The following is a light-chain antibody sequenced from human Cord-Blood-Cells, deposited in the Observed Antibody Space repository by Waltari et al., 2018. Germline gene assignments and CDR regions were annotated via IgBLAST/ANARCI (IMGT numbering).Light chain of an antibody. CDR1: SSDVGGYNY. CDR3: SSYAGSNIVV. Sequence: QSALTQPPSASGSPGPSVTISCPGTSSDVGGYNYVSWYQQHPGKAPKLMIYEVSKRPSGVPDRFSGSKSGNTASLTVSGLQAEDEADYYCSSYAGSNIVVFGGGTKLTVL. CDR2: EVS. J-gene: IGLJ2*01. V-gene: IGLV2-8*01.